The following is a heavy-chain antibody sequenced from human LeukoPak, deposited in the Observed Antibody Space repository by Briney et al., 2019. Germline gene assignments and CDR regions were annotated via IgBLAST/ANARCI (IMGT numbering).Heavy chain of an antibody. CDR1: GGTFISYA. CDR3: SYDSSGYTRERAFDY. Sequence: GASVKVSCKASGGTFISYAISGVRQAPGQGLEWMGGIIPIFGTANYAQKFQGRVTITADESTSTAYMELSSLRSEDTAVYYCSYDSSGYTRERAFDYWGQGTLVTVSS. V-gene: IGHV1-69*13. J-gene: IGHJ4*02. D-gene: IGHD3-22*01. CDR2: IIPIFGTA.